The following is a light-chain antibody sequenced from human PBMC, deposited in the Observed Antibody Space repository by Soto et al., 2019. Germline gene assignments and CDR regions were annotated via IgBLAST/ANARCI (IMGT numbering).Light chain of an antibody. J-gene: IGKJ5*01. Sequence: IVMNQSPDSLAVSLVERATINFKSSQTILYFSNNKNFLAWYQQKAGQPPKLLITWASTRESGVPDRFSGSGSGTDFTLTISSLQAEDVAVYYCQQYYNSITFGQGTRLETK. CDR2: WAS. V-gene: IGKV4-1*01. CDR3: QQYYNSIT. CDR1: QTILYFSNNKNF.